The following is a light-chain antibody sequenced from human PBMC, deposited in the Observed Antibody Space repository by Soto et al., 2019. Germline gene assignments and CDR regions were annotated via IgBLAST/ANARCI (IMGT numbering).Light chain of an antibody. CDR2: LGS. CDR3: MQALLTPFT. J-gene: IGKJ3*01. Sequence: DIVMTQSPLSLPVTPGEPASISCRSSQSLLHSNGYNYLDWYLQKPGQSPQLLIYLGSNRASGVPDRVSGSGSGTDFTLKISRVEAEDVGVYYCMQALLTPFTFGPGTKVPIK. CDR1: QSLLHSNGYNY. V-gene: IGKV2-28*01.